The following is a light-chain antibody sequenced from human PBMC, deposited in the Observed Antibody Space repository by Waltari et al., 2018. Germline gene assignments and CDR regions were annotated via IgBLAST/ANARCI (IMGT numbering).Light chain of an antibody. J-gene: IGKJ5*01. CDR1: QGLTSY. CDR2: EIT. Sequence: DIQLTQSPSFLSASVGDRVTITCRASQGLTSYFAWYQQKPGKAPNLLIYEITTLQSGVPSRFSGSGSGTEFTLTISSLQPEDSATYYCQQLNEYPITFGQGTRVETK. CDR3: QQLNEYPIT. V-gene: IGKV1-9*01.